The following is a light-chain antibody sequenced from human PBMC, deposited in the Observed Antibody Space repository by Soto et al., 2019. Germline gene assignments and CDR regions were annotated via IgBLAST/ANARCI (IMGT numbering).Light chain of an antibody. J-gene: IGKJ5*01. Sequence: DIQMTQSPSSLSASLGERVTSAFLASQTISSYLNWYQQKPGKAPKLLIYVASSLQGGVPSRFSGSGSGTDFTLTIGSLQPDDFATYYCQQSYSTPITFGQGTRLEIK. CDR1: QTISSY. V-gene: IGKV1-39*01. CDR3: QQSYSTPIT. CDR2: VAS.